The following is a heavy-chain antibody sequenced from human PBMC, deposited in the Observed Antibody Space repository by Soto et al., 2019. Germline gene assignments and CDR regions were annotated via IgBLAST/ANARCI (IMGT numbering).Heavy chain of an antibody. D-gene: IGHD5-12*01. CDR3: ARAGRGYNF. Sequence: GASVKVSCKASGGSFSNFGINWVRQAPGQELEWMGGIVPVFGRPNYAQRFRGRLTITADESTSTGYMELISLRSDDTAVYYCARAGRGYNFWGQGTQVTVSS. V-gene: IGHV1-69*13. CDR1: GGSFSNFG. CDR2: IVPVFGRP. J-gene: IGHJ4*02.